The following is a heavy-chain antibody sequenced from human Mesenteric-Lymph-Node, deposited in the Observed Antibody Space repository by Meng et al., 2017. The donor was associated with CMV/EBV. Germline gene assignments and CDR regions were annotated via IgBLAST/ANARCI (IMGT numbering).Heavy chain of an antibody. V-gene: IGHV4-39*07. CDR3: ARDGVVYYGSGSYYWFDP. Sequence: SETLSLTCTVSGGSISNNNYYWGWIRQPPGKGLEWIGSIYYSGSTYYSPSLMSRVTISVDTSKNQFSLKLSSVTAADTAVYYCARDGVVYYGSGSYYWFDPWGQGTLVTVSS. D-gene: IGHD3-10*01. J-gene: IGHJ5*02. CDR2: IYYSGST. CDR1: GGSISNNNYY.